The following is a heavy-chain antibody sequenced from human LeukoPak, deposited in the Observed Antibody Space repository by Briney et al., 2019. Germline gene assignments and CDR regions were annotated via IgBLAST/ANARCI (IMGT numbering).Heavy chain of an antibody. Sequence: GGSLRLSCSASGFTFSSYSMNWVRQAPGKGLEWVSSISSSSYIYYADSVKGRFTISRDNSKNTLYLQMNSLRAEDTAVYYCARDGVVPAAISYNWFDPWGQGTLVTVSS. CDR3: ARDGVVPAAISYNWFDP. D-gene: IGHD2-2*01. CDR1: GFTFSSYS. CDR2: ISSSSYI. V-gene: IGHV3-21*01. J-gene: IGHJ5*02.